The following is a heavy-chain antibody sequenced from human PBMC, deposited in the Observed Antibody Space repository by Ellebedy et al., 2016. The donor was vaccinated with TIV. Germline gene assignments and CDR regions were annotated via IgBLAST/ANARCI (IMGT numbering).Heavy chain of an antibody. V-gene: IGHV3-15*01. CDR2: IKSKADGGTT. Sequence: PGGSLRLSCAASGFTFSNAWMSWVRQAPGKGLEWVGRIKSKADGGTTDYAAPVKGRFSISRDDSQSTLFLQMNSLTTEDKGLYYCGIAARLLYWGQGTLVTVSS. D-gene: IGHD6-6*01. CDR1: GFTFSNAW. CDR3: GIAARLLY. J-gene: IGHJ4*02.